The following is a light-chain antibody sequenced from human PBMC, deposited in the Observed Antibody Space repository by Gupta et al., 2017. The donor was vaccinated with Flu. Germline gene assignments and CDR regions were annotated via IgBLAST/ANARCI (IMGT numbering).Light chain of an antibody. J-gene: IGLJ1*01. V-gene: IGLV2-14*01. Sequence: QSALTQPASVSGSPGQSIAISCPGTSSDVGAYNSVSWYQHHPGKAPKLMIYEVSNRPSGVSNRFSGSKSGNTASLTISGLQAEDEADYYCSSFTGGSTPYVFGSGTKVTVL. CDR2: EVS. CDR1: SSDVGAYNS. CDR3: SSFTGGSTPYV.